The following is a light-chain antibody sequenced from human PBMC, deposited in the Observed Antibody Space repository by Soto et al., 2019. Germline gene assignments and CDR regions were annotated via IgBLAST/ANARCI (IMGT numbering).Light chain of an antibody. CDR1: SSNIGSNT. V-gene: IGLV1-44*01. Sequence: QSLRTHPPSASWTPGHRVTIACSGSSSNIGSNTVSWYQHLPGTAPKLLIYSNNQRPSGVPDRFSGSKSGTSASLAISGLQSEDEAHYYCAAWDDTLNGLYVFGTGTKVTVL. CDR2: SNN. CDR3: AAWDDTLNGLYV. J-gene: IGLJ1*01.